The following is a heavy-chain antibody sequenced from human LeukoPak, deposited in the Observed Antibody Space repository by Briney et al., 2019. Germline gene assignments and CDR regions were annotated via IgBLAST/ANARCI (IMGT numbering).Heavy chain of an antibody. CDR2: IRYDGSNK. Sequence: PGGSLRLSCAASGFTFSSYGMHWVRQAPGKGLEWVAFIRYDGSNKYYADSVKGRFTISRDNSKNTLYLQMNSLRAEDTAVYYCAKEYSSSWYYVAPTFDYWGQGTLVTVSS. J-gene: IGHJ4*02. D-gene: IGHD6-13*01. CDR1: GFTFSSYG. V-gene: IGHV3-30*02. CDR3: AKEYSSSWYYVAPTFDY.